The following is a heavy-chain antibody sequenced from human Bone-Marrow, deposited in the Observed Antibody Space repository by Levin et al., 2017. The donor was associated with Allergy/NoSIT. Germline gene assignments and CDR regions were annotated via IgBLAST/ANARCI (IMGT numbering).Heavy chain of an antibody. J-gene: IGHJ3*02. Sequence: SCSVSGDSISSSPYCWGWVRQPPGKGLEWIGTIYNSGTTYSNPSLKSRVTISVDTSKNQFSLKLSSVTAADTAVYYCARGKGYSSSRVAFDIWGQGTMVTVSS. CDR1: GDSISSSPYC. CDR2: IYNSGTT. CDR3: ARGKGYSSSRVAFDI. D-gene: IGHD6-13*01. V-gene: IGHV4-39*07.